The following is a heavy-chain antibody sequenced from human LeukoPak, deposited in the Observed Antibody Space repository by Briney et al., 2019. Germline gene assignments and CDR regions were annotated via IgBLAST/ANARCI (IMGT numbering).Heavy chain of an antibody. Sequence: SQTLSLTCTVSGGSLSSAPYYWRWLRQRPGRGLEWMGYISHSGNTYYNPSLKSRLNISADTSRNQFSLKLRSVTAADTALYFCAREGYYYDSSGPIDYWGQGTRVTVSS. D-gene: IGHD3-22*01. CDR2: ISHSGNT. J-gene: IGHJ4*02. V-gene: IGHV4-31*03. CDR1: GGSLSSAPYY. CDR3: AREGYYYDSSGPIDY.